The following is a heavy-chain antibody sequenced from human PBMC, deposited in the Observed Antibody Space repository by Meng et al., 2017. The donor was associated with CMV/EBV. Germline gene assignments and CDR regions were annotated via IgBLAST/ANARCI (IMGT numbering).Heavy chain of an antibody. J-gene: IGHJ4*02. V-gene: IGHV4-39*07. CDR2: IYYSGST. D-gene: IGHD3-3*01. CDR3: AGASFWSGYYDY. Sequence: GSLRLSCTVTGGSISSSSYYWGWIRQPPGKGLEWIGSIYYSGSTNYNPSLKSRVTISVNTSKNQFSLKLSSVTAADTAVYYCAGASFWSGYYDYWGQGTLVTVSS. CDR1: GGSISSSSYY.